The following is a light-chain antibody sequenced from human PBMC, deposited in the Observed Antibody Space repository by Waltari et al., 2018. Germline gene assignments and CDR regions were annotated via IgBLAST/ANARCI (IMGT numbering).Light chain of an antibody. CDR3: SSYTSVNTR. Sequence: QSALTQPASMSGSPGQSITISCPGPSSDVEGFNFFSWYQQYPGKAPKLIIYDVANRPSGVSHRFSGSRSDNTASLTISGLQAEDEADYYCSSYTSVNTRFGGGTKLTVL. V-gene: IGLV2-14*03. CDR2: DVA. J-gene: IGLJ2*01. CDR1: SSDVEGFNF.